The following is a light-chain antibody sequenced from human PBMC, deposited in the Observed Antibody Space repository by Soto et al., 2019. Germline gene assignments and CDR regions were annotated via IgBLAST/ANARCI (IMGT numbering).Light chain of an antibody. CDR1: QSISSY. CDR2: AAS. Sequence: DLPMTQSPSSLSASVGDRVTITCRASQSISSYLNWYQQKPGKAPKLLIYAASSLQSGVPSRFSGSGSGTDFTLTFSSLQPEDFATYYCQQSYSTRPYTFGQGTKLEIK. J-gene: IGKJ2*01. V-gene: IGKV1-39*01. CDR3: QQSYSTRPYT.